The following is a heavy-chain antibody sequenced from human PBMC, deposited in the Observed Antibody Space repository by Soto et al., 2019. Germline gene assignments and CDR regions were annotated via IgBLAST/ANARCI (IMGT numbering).Heavy chain of an antibody. D-gene: IGHD3-9*01. CDR2: ISSSSSYI. J-gene: IGHJ4*02. V-gene: IGHV3-21*01. CDR1: GFTFSSYS. CDR3: ARDPGYYDILTGYSPEYYFDY. Sequence: GGSLSLSCAASGFTFSSYSMNWVRQAPGKGLEWVSSISSSSSYIYYADSVKGRFTISRDNAKNSLYLQMNSLRAEDTAVYYCARDPGYYDILTGYSPEYYFDYWGQGTLVTVSS.